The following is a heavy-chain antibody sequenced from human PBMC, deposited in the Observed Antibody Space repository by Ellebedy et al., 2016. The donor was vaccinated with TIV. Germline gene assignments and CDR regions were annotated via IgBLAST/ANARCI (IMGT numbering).Heavy chain of an antibody. CDR1: GESFSGYY. CDR2: INHSGST. J-gene: IGHJ5*02. V-gene: IGHV4-34*01. D-gene: IGHD2-15*01. Sequence: SETLSLXXAVYGESFSGYYWTWIRQPPVKGLEWIGEINHSGSTNYNPSLKSRVTISVDTSKNQFSLKLTSVTAADTAMYYCARGSGGKFKWFDPWGQGTLVTVSS. CDR3: ARGSGGKFKWFDP.